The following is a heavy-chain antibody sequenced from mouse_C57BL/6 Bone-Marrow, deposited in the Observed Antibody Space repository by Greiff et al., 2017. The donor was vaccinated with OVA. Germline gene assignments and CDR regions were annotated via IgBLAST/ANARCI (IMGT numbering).Heavy chain of an antibody. CDR3: ARRDYYGSSEDWYFDV. D-gene: IGHD1-1*01. Sequence: VKLQESGSELRSPGSSVKLSCKDFDSEVFPIAYMSWVRQKPGHGFEWIGGILPSIGRTIYGEKFEDKATLDADTLSNTAYLELNSLTSEDSASYYCARRDYYGSSEDWYFDVWGTGTTVTVSS. CDR1: DSEVFPIAY. J-gene: IGHJ1*03. V-gene: IGHV15-2*01. CDR2: ILPSIGRT.